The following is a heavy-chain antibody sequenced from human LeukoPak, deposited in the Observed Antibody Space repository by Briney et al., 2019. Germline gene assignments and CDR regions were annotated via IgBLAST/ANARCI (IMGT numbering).Heavy chain of an antibody. CDR2: ISYDGSNK. CDR3: ARDSLAYCGGDCYSFPGDY. Sequence: HPGGSLRLSCAASGFTFSSYAMHWVRQAPGKGLEWVAVISYDGSNKYYADSVKGRFTISRDNSKNTLYLQMNSLGAEDTAVYYCARDSLAYCGGDCYSFPGDYWGQGTLVTVSS. D-gene: IGHD2-21*02. J-gene: IGHJ4*02. CDR1: GFTFSSYA. V-gene: IGHV3-30-3*01.